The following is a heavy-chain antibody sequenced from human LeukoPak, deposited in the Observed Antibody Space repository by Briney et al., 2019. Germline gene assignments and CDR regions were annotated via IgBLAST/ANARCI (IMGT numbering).Heavy chain of an antibody. Sequence: PGESLKISYKGSGYSFSSYWIGWVRQMPGKGLEWMGIIYPGDSDTRYSPSFQGQVTISVDKSISTAYLQWGGLKASDTAMYYCACTSSGFYPPPLHYWGQGTLVTVSS. CDR2: IYPGDSDT. V-gene: IGHV5-51*01. CDR1: GYSFSSYW. D-gene: IGHD3-22*01. J-gene: IGHJ4*02. CDR3: ACTSSGFYPPPLHY.